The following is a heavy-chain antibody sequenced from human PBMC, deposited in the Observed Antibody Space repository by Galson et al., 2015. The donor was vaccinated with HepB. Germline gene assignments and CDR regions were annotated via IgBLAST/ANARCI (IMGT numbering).Heavy chain of an antibody. D-gene: IGHD3-22*01. CDR1: GFTFSSYA. J-gene: IGHJ3*02. Sequence: SLRLSCAASGFTFSSYAMSWVRQAPGKGLEWVSAISGSGGSTYYADSVKGRFTISRDNSKNTLYLQMNSLRAEDTAVYYCAKDQGITMIVVDDAFDIWGQGTMVTVSS. CDR2: ISGSGGST. V-gene: IGHV3-23*01. CDR3: AKDQGITMIVVDDAFDI.